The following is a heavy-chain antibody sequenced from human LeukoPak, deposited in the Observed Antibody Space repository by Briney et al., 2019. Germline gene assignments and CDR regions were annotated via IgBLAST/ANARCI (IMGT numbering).Heavy chain of an antibody. CDR1: GFTFSSYS. D-gene: IGHD4-17*01. Sequence: GGSLRLSCAASGFTFSSYSMSWVRQAPGKGLEWVSSISSSSSYIYYADSVKGRFAISRDNAKNSLYLQLNSLRAEDTAVYYCARDYGDPARFLDYWGQGTLVTVSS. CDR3: ARDYGDPARFLDY. CDR2: ISSSSSYI. V-gene: IGHV3-21*01. J-gene: IGHJ4*02.